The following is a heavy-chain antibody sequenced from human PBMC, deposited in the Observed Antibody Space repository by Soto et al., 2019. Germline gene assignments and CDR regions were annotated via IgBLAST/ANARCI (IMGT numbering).Heavy chain of an antibody. CDR1: GGSMSSHY. J-gene: IGHJ4*02. CDR3: ARADPDASVGY. CDR2: ISYSGST. D-gene: IGHD3-16*01. Sequence: SETLSLTCTASGGSMSSHYWTWLRQPPGKGLEWIGYISYSGSTYYNPSLKSRVTISADTSRNQFSLTLSSVIAADTAVYYCARADPDASVGYWGQGTLVTVSS. V-gene: IGHV4-59*11.